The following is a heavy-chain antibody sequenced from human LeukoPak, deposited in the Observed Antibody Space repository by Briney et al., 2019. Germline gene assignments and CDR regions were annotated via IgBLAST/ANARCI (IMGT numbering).Heavy chain of an antibody. D-gene: IGHD6-13*01. CDR1: GFTSSSYR. V-gene: IGHV3-7*03. Sequence: GGSLRLSCAASGFTSSSYRMSWVRQATGKGLEWVANIKQDGSEKYYVDSVKGRFTISRDNAKNSLYLQMNSLRAEDTAVYYCARVPAAAGTFDYWGQGTLVTVSS. J-gene: IGHJ4*02. CDR2: IKQDGSEK. CDR3: ARVPAAAGTFDY.